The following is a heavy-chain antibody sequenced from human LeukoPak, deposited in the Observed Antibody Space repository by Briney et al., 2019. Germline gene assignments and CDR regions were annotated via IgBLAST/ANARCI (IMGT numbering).Heavy chain of an antibody. CDR2: ISDSGYST. CDR1: GFTFSNYA. J-gene: IGHJ4*02. CDR3: AEDRTTVTHSGYFDY. Sequence: GGSLRLSCAASGFTFSNYAMNWVRQAPGKGLEWVSAISDSGYSTYYADSVKGRFTISRDNFKNTLYLQMNSLRAEDTAVYYCAEDRTTVTHSGYFDYWGQGALVTVSS. V-gene: IGHV3-23*01. D-gene: IGHD4-17*01.